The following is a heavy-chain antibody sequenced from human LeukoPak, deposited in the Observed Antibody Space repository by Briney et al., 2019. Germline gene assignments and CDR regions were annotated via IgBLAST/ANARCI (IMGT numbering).Heavy chain of an antibody. Sequence: SETLSLTCTVSGGSIRSYYWSWIRQPAGKGLEWIGRIYTSGSTNYNPSLKSRVTMSVDTSKNQFSLKLSSVTAADAALYYCARASPSGSYRLWGQGTLVTVSS. V-gene: IGHV4-4*07. J-gene: IGHJ4*02. D-gene: IGHD1-26*01. CDR2: IYTSGST. CDR1: GGSIRSYY. CDR3: ARASPSGSYRL.